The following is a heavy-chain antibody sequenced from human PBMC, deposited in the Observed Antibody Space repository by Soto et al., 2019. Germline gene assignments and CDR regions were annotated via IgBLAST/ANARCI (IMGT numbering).Heavy chain of an antibody. J-gene: IGHJ5*02. D-gene: IGHD1-26*01. CDR3: ARPTGMGATDL. Sequence: EVQLVESGGGLVQPGGSLRLSCAASGFTFSDFWMHWVRQAPGKGLVWVSRINRDGSSTSYAESVKGRFTISRDNAKNTLYLQMNSLRAEDTSVYYCARPTGMGATDLWGQGTLVTVSS. CDR1: GFTFSDFW. V-gene: IGHV3-74*01. CDR2: INRDGSST.